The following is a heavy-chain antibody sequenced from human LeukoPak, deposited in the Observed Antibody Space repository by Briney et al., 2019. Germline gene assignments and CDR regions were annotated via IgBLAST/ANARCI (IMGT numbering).Heavy chain of an antibody. V-gene: IGHV1-24*01. J-gene: IGHJ4*02. CDR2: FDPEDGEA. CDR1: GYTLTELS. D-gene: IGHD5-18*01. CDR3: ASLGGYSYGYYFEY. Sequence: ASVKVSCKVSGYTLTELSMHWVRQAPGKGPEWMGGFDPEDGEAIYAQKFQGRVTVTEDKSTDTAYMELSSLRSEDTAVYYCASLGGYSYGYYFEYWGQGTLVTVSS.